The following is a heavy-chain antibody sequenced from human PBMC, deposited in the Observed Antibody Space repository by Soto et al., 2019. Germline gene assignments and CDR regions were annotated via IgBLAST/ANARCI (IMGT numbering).Heavy chain of an antibody. CDR1: GFTFINYA. J-gene: IGHJ2*01. D-gene: IGHD2-21*01. V-gene: IGHV3-23*01. Sequence: EVQLLESGGDSVQPGGSVRLSCAGSGFTFINYAMNWVRQAPGKGLEWVSTNSGGGDATFFAVSVRVRFTCSTDNSKNTVTLQMNSLGVDEPAVYSCARKVVGSTRRPDYSYFVLWGRGTLVTVSS. CDR2: NSGGGDAT. CDR3: ARKVVGSTRRPDYSYFVL.